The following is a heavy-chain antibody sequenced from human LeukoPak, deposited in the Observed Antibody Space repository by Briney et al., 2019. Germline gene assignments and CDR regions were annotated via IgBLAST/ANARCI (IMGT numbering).Heavy chain of an antibody. CDR3: AKVYDFWSGYTYFDY. J-gene: IGHJ4*02. Sequence: GGSLRLSCVASGFTFSSYAMSWVRQAPGKGLEWVSAISGSGGSTYYADSVKGRFTISRDNSKNTLYLQMNSLRAEDTAVYYCAKVYDFWSGYTYFDYWGQGTLVTVSS. D-gene: IGHD3-3*01. CDR1: GFTFSSYA. V-gene: IGHV3-23*01. CDR2: ISGSGGST.